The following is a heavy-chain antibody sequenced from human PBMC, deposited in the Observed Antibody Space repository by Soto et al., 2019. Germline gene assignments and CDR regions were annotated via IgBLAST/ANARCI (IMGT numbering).Heavy chain of an antibody. CDR2: IIPIFGTA. CDR3: SRGVVVIAGDNNWFDP. Sequence: QVQLVQSGAEVKKPGSSVKVSCKASGGTFSSYAISWVRQAPGQGLEWMGGIIPIFGTANYAQKFQGRVTITADESTSTAYMELSSLRSEDTAVYYCSRGVVVIAGDNNWFDPWGQGTLVTVSS. V-gene: IGHV1-69*12. CDR1: GGTFSSYA. J-gene: IGHJ5*02. D-gene: IGHD2-15*01.